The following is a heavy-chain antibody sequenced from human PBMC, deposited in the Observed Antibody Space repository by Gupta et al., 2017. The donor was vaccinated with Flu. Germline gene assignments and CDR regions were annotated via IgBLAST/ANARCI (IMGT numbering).Heavy chain of an antibody. CDR2: IDPSDSYT. CDR1: GYSFTSYW. J-gene: IGHJ5*02. V-gene: IGHV5-10-1*01. D-gene: IGHD6-19*01. CDR3: ARRAGASRGWFDP. Sequence: EVQLVQSGAEVKKPGESLRISCKGSGYSFTSYWISWVRQMPGKGLEWMGRIDPSDSYTNYSPAVQGHVTISADKAISTAYLQWRRMKASDTAMYYCARRAGASRGWFDPWGQGTLVTVSS.